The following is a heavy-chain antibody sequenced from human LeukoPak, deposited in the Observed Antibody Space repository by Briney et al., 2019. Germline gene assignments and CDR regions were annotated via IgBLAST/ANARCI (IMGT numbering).Heavy chain of an antibody. D-gene: IGHD6-13*01. J-gene: IGHJ4*02. CDR3: ARDPFGSSWEFDY. Sequence: GGSLRLSCAASGFTFSSYSMNWVRQAPGKGLEWVSSISSSSSYIYYADSVKGRFTISRDNAKNSLYLQMNSLRAEDTAVYYCARDPFGSSWEFDYWGQGTLVTVSS. V-gene: IGHV3-21*01. CDR1: GFTFSSYS. CDR2: ISSSSSYI.